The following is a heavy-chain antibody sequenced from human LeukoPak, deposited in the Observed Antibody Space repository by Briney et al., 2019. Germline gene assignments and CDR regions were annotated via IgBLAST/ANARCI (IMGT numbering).Heavy chain of an antibody. J-gene: IGHJ4*02. V-gene: IGHV3-23*01. CDR1: GFTFSSYA. CDR2: ISGSGGST. CDR3: AKGALFTYYDYVWGSYRSLDY. D-gene: IGHD3-16*02. Sequence: GGSLRLSCAASGFTFSSYAMSWVRQAPGKGLEWVSAISGSGGSTYYADSVKGRFTISRDNSKNTLYLQMNSLRAEDTAVYYCAKGALFTYYDYVWGSYRSLDYWGQGTLVTVSS.